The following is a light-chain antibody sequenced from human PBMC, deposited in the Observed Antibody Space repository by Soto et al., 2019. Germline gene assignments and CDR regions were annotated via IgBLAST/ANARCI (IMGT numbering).Light chain of an antibody. J-gene: IGKJ2*01. CDR1: QSVSST. CDR3: QQYNNWPLYT. Sequence: EIVMTQSPATPSVSPGESATLSCRASQSVSSTLAWYQQKPGQAPRLLIYGASTRATGIPARFSGSGSGTEFTLTISSLQSEDFAVYYCQQYNNWPLYTFGQGTKLEIK. V-gene: IGKV3-15*01. CDR2: GAS.